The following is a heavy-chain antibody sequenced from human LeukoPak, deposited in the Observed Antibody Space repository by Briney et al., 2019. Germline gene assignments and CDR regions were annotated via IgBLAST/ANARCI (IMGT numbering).Heavy chain of an antibody. CDR3: ARDVDRAWFGELLEPKFDY. CDR2: IYYSGST. J-gene: IGHJ4*02. V-gene: IGHV4-39*07. Sequence: SSETLSLTCTVSGGSISSSSYYWGWIRQPPGKGLEWIGSIYYSGSTYYNPSLKSRVTISVDTSKNQFSLKLSSVTAADTAVYYCARDVDRAWFGELLEPKFDYWGQGTLVTVSS. CDR1: GGSISSSSYY. D-gene: IGHD3-10*01.